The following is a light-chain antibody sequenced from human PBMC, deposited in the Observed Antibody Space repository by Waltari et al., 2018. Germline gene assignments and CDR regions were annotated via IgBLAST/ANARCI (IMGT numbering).Light chain of an antibody. V-gene: IGKV1-33*01. CDR1: HDIGNY. CDR2: GTS. J-gene: IGKJ5*01. Sequence: DIQMTQSPSSLSASVGDRVTITCQASHDIGNYLNWYQQKPGKAPKLLIYGTSNLETGVPSRFSGSGSGTDFTFTISSLQPEDFATYYCQQLNSYPITFGQGTRLEIK. CDR3: QQLNSYPIT.